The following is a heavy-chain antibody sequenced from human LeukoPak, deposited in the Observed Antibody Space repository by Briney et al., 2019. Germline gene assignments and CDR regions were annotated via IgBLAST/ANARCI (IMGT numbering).Heavy chain of an antibody. CDR1: GGSISSGGYY. J-gene: IGHJ4*02. V-gene: IGHV4-31*03. CDR2: IYYSGST. CDR3: ARGSRGGGGVLTAPFDY. D-gene: IGHD3-9*01. Sequence: PSQTLSLTRTVSGGSISSGGYYWSWIRQHPGKGLEWIGYIYYSGSTYYNPSLKSRVTISVDTSKNQFSLKLSSVTAADTAVYYCARGSRGGGGVLTAPFDYWGQGTLVTVSS.